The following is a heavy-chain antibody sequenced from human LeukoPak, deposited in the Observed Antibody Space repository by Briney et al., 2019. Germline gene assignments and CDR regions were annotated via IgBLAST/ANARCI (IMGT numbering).Heavy chain of an antibody. CDR1: GGSISSYY. Sequence: SETLSLTCTVSGGSISSYYWSWLRQPPGKGLEWIGYIYYSGGTNYNPSLKSRVTMSVDTSKNQFSLKLSSVTAADTAVYYCARDPILTMVRGVNGDYWGQGTLVTVSS. V-gene: IGHV4-59*12. CDR3: ARDPILTMVRGVNGDY. D-gene: IGHD3-10*01. CDR2: IYYSGGT. J-gene: IGHJ4*02.